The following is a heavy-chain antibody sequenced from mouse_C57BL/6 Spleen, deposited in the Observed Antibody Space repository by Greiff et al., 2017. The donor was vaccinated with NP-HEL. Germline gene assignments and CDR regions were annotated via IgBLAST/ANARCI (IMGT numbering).Heavy chain of an antibody. CDR3: ARGEYDVLTGTGILCAY. D-gene: IGHD4-1*01. Sequence: VQLQQSGAELARPGASVKLSCKASGYTFTSYGISWVKQRTGQGLEWIGEIYPRSGNTYYNEKFKGKATLTADKSSSTAYMELRSLTSEDSAVYFCARGEYDVLTGTGILCAYWGQGTLVTVSA. CDR2: IYPRSGNT. V-gene: IGHV1-81*01. CDR1: GYTFTSYG. J-gene: IGHJ3*01.